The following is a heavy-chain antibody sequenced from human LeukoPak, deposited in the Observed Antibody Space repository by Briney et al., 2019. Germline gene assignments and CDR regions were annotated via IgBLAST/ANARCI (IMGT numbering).Heavy chain of an antibody. CDR1: GFTFSSYA. J-gene: IGHJ6*02. D-gene: IGHD1-1*01. CDR2: SGTGGST. Sequence: GGSLRLSCAASGFTFSSYAMSRVRQAPGKGLEWVSTSGTGGSTYYPDSVKGRTTISRDNSKNMLYVQMNNLRAEDTAVYYCAKAITGMRFCLDVWGQGTTVTVSS. V-gene: IGHV3-23*01. CDR3: AKAITGMRFCLDV.